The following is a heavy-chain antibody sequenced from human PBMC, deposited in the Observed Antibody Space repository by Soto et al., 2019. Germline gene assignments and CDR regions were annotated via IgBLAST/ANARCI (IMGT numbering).Heavy chain of an antibody. Sequence: QVQLVESGGGVVQPGRSLRLSCAASGFTFSSYGMHWVRQAPGKGLEWVAVIWYDGSNKYYADSVKGRFTISRDNSKNTRYLQMNSLRAEDTAVYYCASEYCRGGSCYYYGMDVWGQGTTVTVSS. V-gene: IGHV3-33*01. J-gene: IGHJ6*02. CDR2: IWYDGSNK. CDR1: GFTFSSYG. D-gene: IGHD2-15*01. CDR3: ASEYCRGGSCYYYGMDV.